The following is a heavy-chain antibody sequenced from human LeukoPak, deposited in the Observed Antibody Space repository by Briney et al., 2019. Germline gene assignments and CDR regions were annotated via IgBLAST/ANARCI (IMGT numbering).Heavy chain of an antibody. Sequence: SETLSLTCTVSGGSISSGGYYWRWIRQHPGKGLEWIGYIYYSGSTYYNPSLKSRVTISVDTSKNQFSLKLSSVTAADTAVYYCARGAYCGGDCSYFDYWGQGTLVTVSS. J-gene: IGHJ4*02. CDR1: GGSISSGGYY. CDR2: IYYSGST. V-gene: IGHV4-31*03. D-gene: IGHD2-21*02. CDR3: ARGAYCGGDCSYFDY.